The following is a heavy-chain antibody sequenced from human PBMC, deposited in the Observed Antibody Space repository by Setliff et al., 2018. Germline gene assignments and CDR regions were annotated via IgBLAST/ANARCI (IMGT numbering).Heavy chain of an antibody. CDR2: INGDATIA. Sequence: GGSLRLSCTVYGFSFNKYWMYWVRQAPGKGLEWVSRINGDATIAHYADSVKGRFTISRDNARNALYLQMVSLRGEDTGVYFCAALDWGENFYNVDVWGKGTTVTVSS. J-gene: IGHJ6*03. CDR3: AALDWGENFYNVDV. D-gene: IGHD7-27*01. V-gene: IGHV3-74*01. CDR1: GFSFNKYW.